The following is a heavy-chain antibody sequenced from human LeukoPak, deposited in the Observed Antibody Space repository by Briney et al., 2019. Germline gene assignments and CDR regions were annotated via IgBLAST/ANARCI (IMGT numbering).Heavy chain of an antibody. Sequence: PGGSLRLSCTASGFTFADYLMSWFRQAPGKGLEWVGFIRSKTYGGTTEYAASVKGRFTISRDDSKSIAYLQMNSLETEDTAVYYCAKPATSILIYFDSWGQGTLATVSS. CDR2: IRSKTYGGTT. D-gene: IGHD2-2*01. CDR3: AKPATSILIYFDS. V-gene: IGHV3-49*03. CDR1: GFTFADYL. J-gene: IGHJ4*02.